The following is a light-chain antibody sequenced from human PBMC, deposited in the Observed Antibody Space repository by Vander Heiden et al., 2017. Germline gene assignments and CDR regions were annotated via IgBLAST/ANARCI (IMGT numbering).Light chain of an antibody. J-gene: IGKJ2*01. CDR2: GAS. Sequence: EIVLTQSPGTLSLSPGERATLSCRASQSVSSGYLAWYQQKPGQAPRLLIFGASSRATGIPDRFSGSGSGTDLTLTISRLEPEDFAVYYCQHYGNSPYTFGQGTKLEIK. CDR3: QHYGNSPYT. V-gene: IGKV3-20*01. CDR1: QSVSSGY.